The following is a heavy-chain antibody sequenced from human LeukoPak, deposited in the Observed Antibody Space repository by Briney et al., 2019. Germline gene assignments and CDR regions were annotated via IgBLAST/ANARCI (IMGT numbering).Heavy chain of an antibody. CDR3: ASEAGT. Sequence: GGSLRLSCAASGFTFSSYSMNWVRQAPGKGLEWVSSISSSSSHKYYADSVKGRFTISRDNVRNSLYLQMNSLRAEDTAVYYCASEAGTWGQGTLVTVSS. J-gene: IGHJ5*02. D-gene: IGHD1-14*01. V-gene: IGHV3-21*01. CDR2: ISSSSSHK. CDR1: GFTFSSYS.